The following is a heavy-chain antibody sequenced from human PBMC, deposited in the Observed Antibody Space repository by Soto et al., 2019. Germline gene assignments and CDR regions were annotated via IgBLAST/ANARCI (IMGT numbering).Heavy chain of an antibody. CDR2: IWYDGSNK. V-gene: IGHV3-33*01. Sequence: GGSLRLSCAASGFTFSSYGMHWVRQAPGKGLEWVAVIWYDGSNKYYADSVKGRFTISRDNSKNTLYLQMNSLRAEDTAVYYCARGIEAARRVLDYWGQGALVTVSS. J-gene: IGHJ4*02. CDR3: ARGIEAARRVLDY. CDR1: GFTFSSYG. D-gene: IGHD6-6*01.